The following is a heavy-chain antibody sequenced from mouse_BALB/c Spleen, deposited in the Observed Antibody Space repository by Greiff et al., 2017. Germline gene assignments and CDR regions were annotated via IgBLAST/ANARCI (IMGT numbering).Heavy chain of an antibody. Sequence: EVKLQESGPGLVKPSQSLSLTCTVTGYSITSDYAWNWIRQFPGNKLEWMGYISYSGSTSYNPSLKSRISITRDTSKNQFFLQLNSVTTEDTATYYCARSWGLYAMDYWGQGTSVTVSS. J-gene: IGHJ4*01. CDR3: ARSWGLYAMDY. V-gene: IGHV3-2*02. CDR2: ISYSGST. CDR1: GYSITSDYA.